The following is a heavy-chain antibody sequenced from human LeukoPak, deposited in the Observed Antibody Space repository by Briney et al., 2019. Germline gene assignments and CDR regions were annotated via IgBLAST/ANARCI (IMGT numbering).Heavy chain of an antibody. CDR1: GYTFTNYD. D-gene: IGHD2-2*01. J-gene: IGHJ4*02. Sequence: ASVKVSCKASGYTFTNYDINWVRQATGQGLEWMGWMNPNSGDSHSVDKFQGRVTMTRDTSIRTAYMELSGLRSDDTAVYYCARRYCISTGCSAFDYWGPGTPVTVSS. CDR2: MNPNSGDS. CDR3: ARRYCISTGCSAFDY. V-gene: IGHV1-8*01.